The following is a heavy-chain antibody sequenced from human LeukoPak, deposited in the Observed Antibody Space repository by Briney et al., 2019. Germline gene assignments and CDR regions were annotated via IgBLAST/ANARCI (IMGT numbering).Heavy chain of an antibody. J-gene: IGHJ4*02. D-gene: IGHD3-22*01. Sequence: KPGGSLRLSCAASGFTFSSYSMNWVRQAPGKGLEWVSSISSSSYIYYADSVKGRFTISRDNAKNSLYLQMNSLRAEDTAVYYCARVRVRTMIDRVGGYYFDYWGQGTLVTVSS. CDR2: ISSSSYI. CDR1: GFTFSSYS. CDR3: ARVRVRTMIDRVGGYYFDY. V-gene: IGHV3-21*01.